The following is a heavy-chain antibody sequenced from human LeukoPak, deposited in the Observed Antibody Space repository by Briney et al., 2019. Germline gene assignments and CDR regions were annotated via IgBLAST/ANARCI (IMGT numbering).Heavy chain of an antibody. CDR1: GGSFSGYY. D-gene: IGHD5/OR15-5a*01. V-gene: IGHV4-34*01. CDR3: AREVSTSAMYYFDY. Sequence: SETLSLTCAVYGGSFSGYYWSWIRQPPGKGLEWIGEINHSGSTNYNPSLKSRVTMSVDTSRSQFSLKLTSVTAADTAVYYCAREVSTSAMYYFDYWGQGTLVTVSS. J-gene: IGHJ4*02. CDR2: INHSGST.